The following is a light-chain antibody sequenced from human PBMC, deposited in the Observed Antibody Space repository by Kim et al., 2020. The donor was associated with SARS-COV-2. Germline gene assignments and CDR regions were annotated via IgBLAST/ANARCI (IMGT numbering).Light chain of an antibody. V-gene: IGKV1-39*01. CDR3: QQSYNLPFS. J-gene: IGKJ2*03. CDR1: QNIVTS. Sequence: SALLGDRVTITCRASQNIVTSVKWYQEKPGKAPTLLIYDASSWEGGVPPRFSGTGSGTDFTLTIRGLQPEDSGSYHCQQSYNLPFSFGQGTKLEI. CDR2: DAS.